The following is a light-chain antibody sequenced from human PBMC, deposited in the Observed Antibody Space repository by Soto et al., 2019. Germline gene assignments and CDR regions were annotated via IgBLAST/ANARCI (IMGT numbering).Light chain of an antibody. Sequence: EIVLTQSPGTLSLSPGERAILSCRASQIVSSTYLAWFQQKPGQAPRLLIYGASTRATGIPDRFSGSGSGADFTLTISGLEPEDFGLYYCQQYGVTPPNTFGGGTKVEV. CDR1: QIVSSTY. V-gene: IGKV3-20*01. J-gene: IGKJ4*01. CDR3: QQYGVTPPNT. CDR2: GAS.